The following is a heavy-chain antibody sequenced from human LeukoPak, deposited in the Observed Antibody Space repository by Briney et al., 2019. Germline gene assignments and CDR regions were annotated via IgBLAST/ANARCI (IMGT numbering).Heavy chain of an antibody. V-gene: IGHV3-21*01. CDR3: ARVKDYGDYDDAFDI. D-gene: IGHD4-17*01. CDR2: ISSSSSYI. Sequence: GGSLGLSCAASGFTFSSYSMNWVRQAPGKGLEWVSSISSSSSYIYYADSVKGRFTISRDNAKNSLYLQMNSLRAEDTAVYYCARVKDYGDYDDAFDIWGQGTMVTVSS. CDR1: GFTFSSYS. J-gene: IGHJ3*02.